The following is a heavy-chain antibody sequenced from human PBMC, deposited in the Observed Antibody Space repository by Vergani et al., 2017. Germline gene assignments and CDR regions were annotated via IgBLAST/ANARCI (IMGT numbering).Heavy chain of an antibody. V-gene: IGHV4-39*01. CDR3: EGYGDKQYIGFDY. J-gene: IGHJ4*02. Sequence: QLQLQESGPGLVKPSETLSLTCTVSGGSISSSSYYWGWIRQPPGKGLEWIGSIYYSGSTYYNPSLKSRVTISVDTSKNQFSLKLSSVTAADTAVYYCEGYGDKQYIGFDYWGQGTLVTVSS. CDR1: GGSISSSSYY. CDR2: IYYSGST. D-gene: IGHD4-17*01.